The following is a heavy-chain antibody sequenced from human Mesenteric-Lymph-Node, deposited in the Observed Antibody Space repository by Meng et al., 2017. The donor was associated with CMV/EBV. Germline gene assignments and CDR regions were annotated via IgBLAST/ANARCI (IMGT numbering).Heavy chain of an antibody. V-gene: IGHV5-51*01. CDR1: GYSFTSHW. J-gene: IGHJ4*02. Sequence: KVSCKGSGYSFTSHWIVWVRQVPGKGLDWMGIIYPGDSDTRYSPSFQGQVTISADKSISTAYLQWSSLKASDTAMYYCTRIMYNNYAFDYWGQGTLVTVSS. D-gene: IGHD4-11*01. CDR3: TRIMYNNYAFDY. CDR2: IYPGDSDT.